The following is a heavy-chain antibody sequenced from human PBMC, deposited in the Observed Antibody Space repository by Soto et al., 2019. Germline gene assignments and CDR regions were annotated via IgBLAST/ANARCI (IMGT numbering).Heavy chain of an antibody. V-gene: IGHV3-21*01. Sequence: EVQLVESGGGLAKPGGSLRLSCVASGFTFSSYNMNWVRQAPGKGLEWVSFISSGSEHRFYADSVKGRFDISRDNAQNTLYLHLNSLRAEDTGVYYCTRDRQLIQDWFDPWGQGTPVTVSS. D-gene: IGHD6-13*01. CDR1: GFTFSSYN. J-gene: IGHJ5*02. CDR2: ISSGSEHR. CDR3: TRDRQLIQDWFDP.